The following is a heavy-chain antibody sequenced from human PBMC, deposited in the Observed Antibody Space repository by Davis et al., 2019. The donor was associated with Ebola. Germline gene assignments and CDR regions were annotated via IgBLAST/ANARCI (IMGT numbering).Heavy chain of an antibody. CDR2: IRQDGSEK. V-gene: IGHV3-7*03. J-gene: IGHJ4*02. CDR1: GFTFSNHW. Sequence: GESLKISCTASGFTFSNHWMNWVRRAPGKGLEWVANIRQDGSEKYYVDSVKGRFTISRDNAKNLLYLQLNSLRVEDTAVYYCARDPRYYVGEPEYWGQGTLVTVSS. D-gene: IGHD1-26*01. CDR3: ARDPRYYVGEPEY.